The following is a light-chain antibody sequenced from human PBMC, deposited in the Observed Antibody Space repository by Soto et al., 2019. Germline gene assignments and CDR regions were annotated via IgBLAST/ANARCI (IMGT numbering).Light chain of an antibody. CDR1: SSNIGSNT. V-gene: IGLV1-44*01. CDR3: AAWDDSLNEV. Sequence: QSVLTQPPSASGTPGQRVTISWSGSSSNIGSNTVNWYQQLPGTAPKLLIYSNNQRPSGVPDRFSGSKSGTSASLAISGLQSEDEADYYCAAWDDSLNEVFGTGTKLTVL. CDR2: SNN. J-gene: IGLJ1*01.